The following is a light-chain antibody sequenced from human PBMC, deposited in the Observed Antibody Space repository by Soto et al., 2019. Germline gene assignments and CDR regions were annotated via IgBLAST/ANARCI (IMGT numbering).Light chain of an antibody. V-gene: IGKV3-20*01. CDR3: QKYGSLPYT. J-gene: IGKJ2*01. Sequence: DIVMTQTPLSLTVTPGEPASISCRSSQSVSSRFLAWYQQKPGQAPRLHMYGASSRATGIPDRFSGTGAGTDFTLTISRLEPEDFSVYYCQKYGSLPYTSGLGTQLEIK. CDR1: QSVSSRF. CDR2: GAS.